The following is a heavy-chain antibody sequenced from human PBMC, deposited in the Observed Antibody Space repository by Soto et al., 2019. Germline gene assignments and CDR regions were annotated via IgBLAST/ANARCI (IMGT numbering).Heavy chain of an antibody. CDR3: ARSGWLVRRLGGTPNIDY. V-gene: IGHV4-61*05. D-gene: IGHD6-19*01. CDR1: FC. J-gene: IGHJ4*02. CDR2: IYYSGST. Sequence: FCGRRILQPPRKGLGWIGYIYYSGSTNYNPSLKSRVTISVDKSKNQFSLKLSSVTAADTAVYYCARSGWLVRRLGGTPNIDYWGQGTLVTVSS.